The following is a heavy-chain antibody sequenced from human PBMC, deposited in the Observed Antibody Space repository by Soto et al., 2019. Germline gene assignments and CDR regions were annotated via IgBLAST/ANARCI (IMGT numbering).Heavy chain of an antibody. CDR1: GFTVDDYA. CDR3: AKDMKWGGMTTIHYFDS. D-gene: IGHD4-17*01. CDR2: ISWNSETI. Sequence: EVQLVESGGGLVQPGRSLRLSCAASGFTVDDYAMHWVRQAPGKGLEWVSGISWNSETIDYADSVKGPFTISRDNAKSSLFLQMNSLSPDDTALYYCAKDMKWGGMTTIHYFDSWGQGTLVTVSS. V-gene: IGHV3-9*01. J-gene: IGHJ4*02.